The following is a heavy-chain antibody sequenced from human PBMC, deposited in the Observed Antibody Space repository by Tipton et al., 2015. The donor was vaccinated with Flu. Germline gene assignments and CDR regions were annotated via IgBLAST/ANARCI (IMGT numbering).Heavy chain of an antibody. Sequence: QLVQSGGGLIQPGGSLRLSCAASGFTVSSNYMSWVRQAPGKGLEWVSVIYSGGSTYYADSVKGRFTISRDNSKNTLYLQMNSLRAEDTAGFYCARVAKYYDDVWGSYRPYYFDYWGQGTLVTVSS. CDR2: IYSGGST. V-gene: IGHV3-53*01. CDR1: GFTVSSNY. CDR3: ARVAKYYDDVWGSYRPYYFDY. J-gene: IGHJ4*02. D-gene: IGHD3-16*02.